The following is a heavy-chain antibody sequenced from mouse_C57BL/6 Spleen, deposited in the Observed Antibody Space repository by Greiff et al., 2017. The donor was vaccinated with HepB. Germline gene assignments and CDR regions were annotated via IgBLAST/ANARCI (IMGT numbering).Heavy chain of an antibody. CDR2: FYPGSGSI. CDR3: ARHDSYYSNYYAMDY. CDR1: GYTFTEYT. Sequence: VKLQESGAELVKPGASVKLSCRASGYTFTEYTIHWVKQRSGQGLEWIGWFYPGSGSIKYNEKFKDKATLTADKSSSTVYMELSRLTSEDSAVYFCARHDSYYSNYYAMDYWGQGTSVTVSS. V-gene: IGHV1-62-2*01. D-gene: IGHD2-5*01. J-gene: IGHJ4*01.